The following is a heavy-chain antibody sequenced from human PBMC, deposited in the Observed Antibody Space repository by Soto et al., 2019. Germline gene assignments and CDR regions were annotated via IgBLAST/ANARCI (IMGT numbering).Heavy chain of an antibody. CDR3: ARDDRGDPSTFYNWFDP. J-gene: IGHJ5*02. CDR1: GYTFTSYA. D-gene: IGHD2-21*02. CDR2: INAGNGNT. Sequence: ASVKVSCKASGYTFTSYAMHWVRQAPGQRLEWMGWINAGNGNTKYSQKFQGRVTITRDTSASTAYMELSSLRSEDTAVYYCARDDRGDPSTFYNWFDPWGQGTLVTVS. V-gene: IGHV1-3*01.